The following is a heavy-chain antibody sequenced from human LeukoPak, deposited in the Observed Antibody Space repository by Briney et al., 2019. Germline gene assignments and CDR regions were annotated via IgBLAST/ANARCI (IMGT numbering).Heavy chain of an antibody. J-gene: IGHJ4*02. CDR3: AKDQDYVWGSYRYAPDY. CDR2: IRYDGSNK. Sequence: GGSLRLSCAASGFTFSSYGMHWVRQAPGKGLEWVAFIRYDGSNKYYADSVKGRFTISRDNSKNTLYLQMNSLRAEDTAVYYCAKDQDYVWGSYRYAPDYWGQGTLVTVSS. CDR1: GFTFSSYG. V-gene: IGHV3-30*02. D-gene: IGHD3-16*02.